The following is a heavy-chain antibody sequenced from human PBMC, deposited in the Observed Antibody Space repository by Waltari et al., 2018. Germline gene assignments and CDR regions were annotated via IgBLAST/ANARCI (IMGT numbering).Heavy chain of an antibody. J-gene: IGHJ6*02. CDR3: ARPPHIVVVTDEGFYGMDG. CDR1: GYTCTSYG. Sequence: QVQLVQSGAEVKKPGASVKVSCKASGYTCTSYGISWVRQAPGQGLEWMGWISAYDCNTNHAQKLQGRVTMTTDTSTSTAYMEMRSLRSDYTAVYYCARPPHIVVVTDEGFYGMDGRGQGTTVTVSS. CDR2: ISAYDCNT. V-gene: IGHV1-18*01. D-gene: IGHD2-21*02.